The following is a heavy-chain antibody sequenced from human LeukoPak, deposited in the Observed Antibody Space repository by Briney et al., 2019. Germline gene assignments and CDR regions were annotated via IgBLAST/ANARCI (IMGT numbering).Heavy chain of an antibody. V-gene: IGHV1-2*02. D-gene: IGHD5-24*01. Sequence: ASVKVSCEASGYTFTGYYMHWVRQAPGQGLEWMGWINPNSGGTNYAQKFQGRVTMTRDTSISTAYMELSRLRSDDTAVYYCARGTGVWLQLRGFDYWGQGTLVTVSS. CDR2: INPNSGGT. J-gene: IGHJ4*02. CDR1: GYTFTGYY. CDR3: ARGTGVWLQLRGFDY.